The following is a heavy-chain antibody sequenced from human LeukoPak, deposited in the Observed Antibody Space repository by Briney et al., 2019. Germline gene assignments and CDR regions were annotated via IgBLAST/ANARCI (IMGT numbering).Heavy chain of an antibody. CDR1: GFTVSSNY. Sequence: GGSLRLSCAASGFTVSSNYMSWVRQAPGKGLEWVSVIYSGGSTYYADSVKGRFTISRDNSKNTLYLQMNSLRAEDTAVYYCARVPEGSSGWYYDYWGQGTLVTVSS. J-gene: IGHJ4*02. CDR3: ARVPEGSSGWYYDY. D-gene: IGHD6-19*01. CDR2: IYSGGST. V-gene: IGHV3-53*01.